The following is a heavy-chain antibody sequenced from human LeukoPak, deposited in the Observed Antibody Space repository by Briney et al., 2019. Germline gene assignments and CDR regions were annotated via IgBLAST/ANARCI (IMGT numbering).Heavy chain of an antibody. J-gene: IGHJ4*02. V-gene: IGHV4-39*07. Sequence: SETLSLTCTVSGGSISSGSYYWGWIRQPPGKGLEWIGSIYYSGSTYYNPSLKSRVTISVDTSKNQFSLKLSSVTAADTAVYYCARILTGYFDYWGQGTLVTVSS. CDR1: GGSISSGSYY. CDR3: ARILTGYFDY. CDR2: IYYSGST. D-gene: IGHD3-9*01.